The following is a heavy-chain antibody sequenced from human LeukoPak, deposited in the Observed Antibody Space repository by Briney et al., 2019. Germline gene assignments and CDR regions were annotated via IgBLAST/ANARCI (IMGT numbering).Heavy chain of an antibody. D-gene: IGHD4-17*01. Sequence: SETLSLTCTVSGGSTSSYYWSWIRQPPGEGLEWIGYIYYSGSTNYNPSLKSRVTISVDTSKNQFSLKLSSVTAADTAVYYCARRSYGDYWFDPWGQGTLVTVSS. V-gene: IGHV4-59*08. CDR3: ARRSYGDYWFDP. CDR1: GGSTSSYY. CDR2: IYYSGST. J-gene: IGHJ5*02.